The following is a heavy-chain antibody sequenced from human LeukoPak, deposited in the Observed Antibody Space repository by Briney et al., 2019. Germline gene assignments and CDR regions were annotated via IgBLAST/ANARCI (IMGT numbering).Heavy chain of an antibody. D-gene: IGHD6-13*01. CDR1: GYTFTSYY. CDR3: ARGGSLRRGIAAPFDY. CDR2: INPSGGST. V-gene: IGHV1-46*01. J-gene: IGHJ4*02. Sequence: ASVKVSCKASGYTFTSYYMHWVRQAPGQGLEWMGIINPSGGSTSYAQKFQGRVTMTRDTSTSTVYMELSSLRSEDTAVYYCARGGSLRRGIAAPFDYWGQGTLVTVSS.